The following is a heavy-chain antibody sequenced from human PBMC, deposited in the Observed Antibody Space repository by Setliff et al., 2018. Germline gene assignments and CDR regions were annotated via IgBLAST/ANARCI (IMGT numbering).Heavy chain of an antibody. CDR2: INHSGST. D-gene: IGHD5-12*01. CDR1: GGSFSDSY. CDR3: ARGGHSGPDAFDS. J-gene: IGHJ3*01. V-gene: IGHV4-34*01. Sequence: PSETLSLTCAVYGGSFSDSYWSWIRQSPGKGLEWIGEINHSGSTNCNPSLKTRVTIPVDTSKNQFSLKLSSLTAADMAKYYCARGGHSGPDAFDSWGQGTRVTVSS.